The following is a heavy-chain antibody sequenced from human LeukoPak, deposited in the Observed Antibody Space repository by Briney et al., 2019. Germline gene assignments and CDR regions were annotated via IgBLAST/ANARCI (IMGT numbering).Heavy chain of an antibody. CDR3: ASSGGNSWGVYYYYGMDV. CDR2: INQDGSEK. D-gene: IGHD2-15*01. J-gene: IGHJ6*02. Sequence: PGGSLRLSCAASGFTYSNYWMSWVRQAPGKGLEWVANINQDGSEKYYVDSVKGRFTISRDNAQRSVYLQMSSLRAEDTAVYYCASSGGNSWGVYYYYGMDVWGQGTTVTVSS. CDR1: GFTYSNYW. V-gene: IGHV3-7*02.